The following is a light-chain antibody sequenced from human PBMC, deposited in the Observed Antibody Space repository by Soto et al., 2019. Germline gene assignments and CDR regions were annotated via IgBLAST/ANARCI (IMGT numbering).Light chain of an antibody. CDR1: SSNIGSNY. Sequence: QSVLTQPPSASGTPGQRVTISCSGSSSNIGSNYVYWYQLLPGTAPKVVIYWNDERPSGVPDRFSGSKSGTSASLAIRGLRSEVVVIFYCGAGATILGGYVFGSGPKIT. CDR2: WND. CDR3: GAGATILGGYV. J-gene: IGLJ1*01. V-gene: IGLV1-47*01.